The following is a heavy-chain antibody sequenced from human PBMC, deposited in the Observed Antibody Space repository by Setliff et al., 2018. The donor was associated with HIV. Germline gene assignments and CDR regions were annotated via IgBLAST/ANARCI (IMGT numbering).Heavy chain of an antibody. J-gene: IGHJ3*02. CDR3: ARGRYSSGWYKDAFDI. CDR1: GGSISSGSYY. Sequence: SETLSLTCTVSGGSISSGSYYWSWIRQPPGKGLEWIGSIYYSGSTYYNPSLKSRVTISADTSKKQFSLKLNSVTAADTAVYYCARGRYSSGWYKDAFDIWGQGTMVTVSS. D-gene: IGHD6-19*01. V-gene: IGHV4-39*07. CDR2: IYYSGST.